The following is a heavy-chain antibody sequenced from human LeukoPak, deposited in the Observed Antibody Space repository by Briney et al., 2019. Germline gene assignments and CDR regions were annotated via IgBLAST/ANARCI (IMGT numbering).Heavy chain of an antibody. CDR1: GGSISSSSYY. J-gene: IGHJ6*02. Sequence: PSETLSLTCTVSGGSISSSSYYWGWIRQPPGKGLEWIGSIYYSGSTYYNPSLKGRVTISVDTSKNQFSLKLSSVTAADTAVYYCARQLGRFLEWLLYPHYYYYGMDVWGQGTTVTVSS. D-gene: IGHD3-3*01. CDR2: IYYSGST. CDR3: ARQLGRFLEWLLYPHYYYYGMDV. V-gene: IGHV4-39*01.